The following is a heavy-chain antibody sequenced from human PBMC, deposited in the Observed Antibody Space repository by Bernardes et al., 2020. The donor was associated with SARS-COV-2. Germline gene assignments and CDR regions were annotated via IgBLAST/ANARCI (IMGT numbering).Heavy chain of an antibody. Sequence: GGSLRLSCAASGFIFNSYSMSWVRQAPGKGPEWVSVIGGDIGGSPRHIYYADSVKGRFTIYRDNSKDTLFLQMDSLRADDTAVYYCAKQSSRSWNTEFDYWGQGTLVSVSS. V-gene: IGHV3-23*01. CDR3: AKQSSRSWNTEFDY. J-gene: IGHJ4*02. D-gene: IGHD6-13*01. CDR1: GFIFNSYS. CDR2: IGGDIGGSPRHI.